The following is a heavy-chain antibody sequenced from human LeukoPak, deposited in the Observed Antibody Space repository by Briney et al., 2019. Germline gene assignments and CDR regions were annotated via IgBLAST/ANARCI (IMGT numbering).Heavy chain of an antibody. J-gene: IGHJ4*02. D-gene: IGHD4-11*01. CDR1: GGSISSGSYY. Sequence: SETLSLTCTVSGGSISSGSYYWSWIRQPAGKGLEWIGRIYTSGSTNYNPSLRSRVTISVDTSKNQFSLKLSSVTAADTAVYYCAREGGLTVTRRVGSVDYWGQGTLVTVSS. CDR2: IYTSGST. V-gene: IGHV4-61*02. CDR3: AREGGLTVTRRVGSVDY.